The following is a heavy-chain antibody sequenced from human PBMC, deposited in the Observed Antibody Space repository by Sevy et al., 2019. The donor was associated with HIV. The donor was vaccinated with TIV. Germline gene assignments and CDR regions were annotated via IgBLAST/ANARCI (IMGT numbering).Heavy chain of an antibody. CDR1: GGTISSSSYR. D-gene: IGHD3-10*01. Sequence: SETLSLTCTVSGGTISSSSYRWGWIRQPPGEGLEWVGSIYHTGAADDNPSLKRRVTMSVDTSKNQFSLQVGSVTAADTAVYYCARWYGNNFDYWGQGALVTVSS. CDR2: IYHTGAA. CDR3: ARWYGNNFDY. V-gene: IGHV4-39*01. J-gene: IGHJ4*02.